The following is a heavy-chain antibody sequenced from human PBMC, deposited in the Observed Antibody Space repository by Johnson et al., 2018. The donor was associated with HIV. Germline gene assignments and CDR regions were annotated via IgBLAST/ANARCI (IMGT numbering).Heavy chain of an antibody. CDR2: IWYDGSEK. V-gene: IGHV3-33*01. CDR1: GFTFSSYG. Sequence: QVQLVESGGGVVQPGRSLRLSCAASGFTFSSYGMHWVRQAPGKGLAWVAVIWYDGSEKYYVDSVKGRFTISRDKAKNSLYLQMNSLRAEDTAVYYCASSALGIMGAFDLGGPGTMVSVSS. D-gene: IGHD7-27*01. J-gene: IGHJ3*01. CDR3: ASSALGIMGAFDL.